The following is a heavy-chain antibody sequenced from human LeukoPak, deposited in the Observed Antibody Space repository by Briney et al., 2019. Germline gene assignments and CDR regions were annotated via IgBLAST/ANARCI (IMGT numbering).Heavy chain of an antibody. Sequence: GGSLRLSCAASGFTVSSNYMSWVRQAPGKGLEWVSVIYSGGSTYYADSVKGRFTISRDNSKNTLYLQMNSLRAEDTAVYYCARAHRPVVTGGFDYWGQGTLVTVSS. CDR2: IYSGGST. D-gene: IGHD4-23*01. CDR3: ARAHRPVVTGGFDY. J-gene: IGHJ4*02. V-gene: IGHV3-53*01. CDR1: GFTVSSNY.